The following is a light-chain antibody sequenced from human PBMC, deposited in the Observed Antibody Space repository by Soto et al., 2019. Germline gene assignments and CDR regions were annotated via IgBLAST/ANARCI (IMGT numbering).Light chain of an antibody. CDR1: QSISSNY. CDR3: QQYGSSPPLT. V-gene: IGKV3-20*01. Sequence: EIVLTQSPGTLSLSPGERATLSCRASQSISSNYLAWYQQKPGQAPRLVIYGASGRATGIPDRFSGSGSGTDITLTISRLEPEDFAVYYCQQYGSSPPLTFGGGTKVEIK. CDR2: GAS. J-gene: IGKJ4*01.